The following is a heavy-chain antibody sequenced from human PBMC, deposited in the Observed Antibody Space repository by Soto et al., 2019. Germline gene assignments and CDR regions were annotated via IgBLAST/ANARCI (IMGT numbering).Heavy chain of an antibody. V-gene: IGHV4-59*11. CDR1: GGSISGHY. CDR2: IFYSGSTTY. Sequence: PSETLSLTCTVSGGSISGHYWIWIRQPPGEGMEWIGYIFYSGSTTYNNNPSLKSRVSVSVDTSKNQFYLRLTSVTAADTAVYYCARVGSSGWSPDYWGRGTLVTVSS. D-gene: IGHD6-19*01. CDR3: ARVGSSGWSPDY. J-gene: IGHJ4*02.